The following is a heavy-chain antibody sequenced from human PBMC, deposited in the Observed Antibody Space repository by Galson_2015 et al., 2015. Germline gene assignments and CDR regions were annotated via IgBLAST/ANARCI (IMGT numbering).Heavy chain of an antibody. J-gene: IGHJ4*02. CDR2: IIPIFGTA. V-gene: IGHV1-69*13. CDR3: AREPSMITFGGVIAAGHY. CDR1: GGTFSSYA. D-gene: IGHD3-16*02. Sequence: SVEVSCKASGGTFSSYAISWVRQAPGQGLEWMGGIIPIFGTANYAQKFQGRVTITADESTSTAYMELSSLRSEDTAVYYCAREPSMITFGGVIAAGHYWGQGTLVTVSS.